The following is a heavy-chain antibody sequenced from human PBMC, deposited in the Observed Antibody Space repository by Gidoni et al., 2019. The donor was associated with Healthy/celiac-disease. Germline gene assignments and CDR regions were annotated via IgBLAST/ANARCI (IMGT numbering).Heavy chain of an antibody. CDR3: ARGYGSGSYWWDFDY. J-gene: IGHJ4*02. Sequence: QVQLQQWGAGLLKPSETLSITCAVDGGCVSGYYWSWIRQPPGKGLEWIGEINHSGSTNYNPSLKSRVTISVDTSKHLFSLKLSSVTAADTAVYYCARGYGSGSYWWDFDYWGQGTLVTVSS. V-gene: IGHV4-34*01. D-gene: IGHD3-10*01. CDR2: INHSGST. CDR1: GGCVSGYY.